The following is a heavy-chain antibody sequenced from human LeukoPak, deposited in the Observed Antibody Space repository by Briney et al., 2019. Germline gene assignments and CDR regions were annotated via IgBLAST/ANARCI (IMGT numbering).Heavy chain of an antibody. V-gene: IGHV1-24*01. D-gene: IGHD1-20*01. CDR1: GYTLTELS. CDR3: AKRTSNWNYFAY. CDR2: SDPEDGET. Sequence: ASVKVSCKVSGYTLTELSMHWVRQAPGKGLEWMGGSDPEDGETIYAQKFQGRVTMTEDTSTDTAYMELSSLRAEDTAVYYCAKRTSNWNYFAYWGQGTLVTVSS. J-gene: IGHJ4*02.